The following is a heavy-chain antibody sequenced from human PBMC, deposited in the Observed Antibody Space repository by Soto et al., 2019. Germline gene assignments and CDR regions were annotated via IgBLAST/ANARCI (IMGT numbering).Heavy chain of an antibody. CDR1: GYSFTSYW. CDR3: ARHTGPYYYYGMNV. D-gene: IGHD4-17*01. CDR2: IDPSDSYT. V-gene: IGHV5-10-1*01. J-gene: IGHJ6*02. Sequence: PGESLKISCKGSGYSFTSYWISWVRQMPGKGLEWMGRIDPSDSYTNYSPSFQGHVTISADKSISTAYLQWSSLKASDTAMYYWARHTGPYYYYGMNVWGQGTRVTVSS.